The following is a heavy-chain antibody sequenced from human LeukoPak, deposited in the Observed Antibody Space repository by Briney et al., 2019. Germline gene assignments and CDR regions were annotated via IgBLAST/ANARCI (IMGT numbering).Heavy chain of an antibody. D-gene: IGHD5-24*01. CDR2: ISYDGSNK. CDR3: AREPPYNSDAFDI. V-gene: IGHV3-30*03. J-gene: IGHJ3*02. CDR1: GFTFSSYG. Sequence: GGSLRLSCAASGFTFSSYGMHWVRQAPGKGLEWVAVISYDGSNKYYADSVKGRFTISRDNSKNTLYLQMNSLRAEDTAVYYCAREPPYNSDAFDIWGQGTMVTVSS.